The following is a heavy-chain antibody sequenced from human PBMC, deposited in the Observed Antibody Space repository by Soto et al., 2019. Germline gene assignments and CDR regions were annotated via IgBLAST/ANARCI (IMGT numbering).Heavy chain of an antibody. CDR3: ASPYGTSWYGDY. CDR1: GGAFSSYA. D-gene: IGHD6-13*01. Sequence: QVQLVQSGAEVKKPGSSVKVSCKVSGGAFSSYALTWVRQAPGQGLEWMGGVIPMSGTPNYAQKFQGRVTITADESTTTAYMELSSLRSEDTAVYYCASPYGTSWYGDYWGQGTLVTVSS. CDR2: VIPMSGTP. J-gene: IGHJ4*02. V-gene: IGHV1-69*01.